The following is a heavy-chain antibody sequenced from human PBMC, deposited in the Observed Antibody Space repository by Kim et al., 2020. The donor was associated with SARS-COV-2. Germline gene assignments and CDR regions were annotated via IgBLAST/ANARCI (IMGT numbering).Heavy chain of an antibody. CDR1: GGTFSSYA. CDR3: ARDQAIFGVVTNNYYYGMDV. V-gene: IGHV1-69*13. CDR2: IIPIFGTA. D-gene: IGHD3-3*01. Sequence: SVKVSCKASGGTFSSYAISWVRQAPGQGLEWMGGIIPIFGTANYAQKFQGRVTITADESTSTAYMELSSLRSEDTAVYYCARDQAIFGVVTNNYYYGMDVWGQGTTVTVSS. J-gene: IGHJ6*02.